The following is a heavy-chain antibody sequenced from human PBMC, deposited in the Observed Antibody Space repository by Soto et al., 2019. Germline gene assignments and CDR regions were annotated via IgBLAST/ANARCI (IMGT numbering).Heavy chain of an antibody. Sequence: QVQLVQSGAEVKKPGSSVKVSCKASGGTFSSYAISWVRQAPGQGLEWMGGIIPIFGTANYAQKFQGRVTITADESTSTAYMELSSLRSEDTAVYYCARAVAYYGYVWGRNDAFDIWGQGTMVTVSS. CDR1: GGTFSSYA. CDR2: IIPIFGTA. J-gene: IGHJ3*02. D-gene: IGHD3-16*01. CDR3: ARAVAYYGYVWGRNDAFDI. V-gene: IGHV1-69*01.